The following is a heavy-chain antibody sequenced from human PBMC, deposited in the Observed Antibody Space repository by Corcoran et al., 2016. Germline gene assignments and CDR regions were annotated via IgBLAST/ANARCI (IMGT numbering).Heavy chain of an antibody. CDR3: AREVVVAAIPGPRFDP. CDR2: INHSGST. V-gene: IGHV4-34*01. J-gene: IGHJ5*02. CDR1: GGSFSGYY. Sequence: QVQLQQWGAGLLKPSETLSLTCAVYGGSFSGYYWSWIRQPPGKGLEWIGEINHSGSTNYNPSLKSRVTISVDTCKNQFSLKLSSVTAADTAVYYCAREVVVAAIPGPRFDPWGQGTLVTVSS. D-gene: IGHD2-15*01.